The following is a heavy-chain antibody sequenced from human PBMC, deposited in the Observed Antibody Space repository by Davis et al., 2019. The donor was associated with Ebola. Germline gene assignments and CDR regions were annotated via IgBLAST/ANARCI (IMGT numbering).Heavy chain of an antibody. CDR2: IIPFLGIA. J-gene: IGHJ4*02. D-gene: IGHD2-15*01. V-gene: IGHV1-69*04. CDR1: GCTFSSYA. CDR3: ARDLVVVAADIFDY. Sequence: AASVKVSCKASGCTFSSYAISWVRQAPGQGLEWMGRIIPFLGIANYAQKFQGRVTITADKSTSTAYMELSSLRSDDTAVYYCARDLVVVAADIFDYWGQGTLVTVSS.